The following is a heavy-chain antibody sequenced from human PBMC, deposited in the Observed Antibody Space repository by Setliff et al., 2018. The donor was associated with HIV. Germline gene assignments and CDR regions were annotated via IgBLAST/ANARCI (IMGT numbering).Heavy chain of an antibody. D-gene: IGHD6-25*01. CDR3: ARRRLVGYSSDY. Sequence: SETLSLTCTVSGGSVYTASYYWAWVRQPPGKGLEWIGTFYFGRTTYYNPSLESRVTLSVDTAKNQLSLKVTSVTAADTAIYYCARRRLVGYSSDYWGQGALVTVSS. V-gene: IGHV4-39*01. CDR2: FYFGRTT. J-gene: IGHJ4*02. CDR1: GGSVYTASYY.